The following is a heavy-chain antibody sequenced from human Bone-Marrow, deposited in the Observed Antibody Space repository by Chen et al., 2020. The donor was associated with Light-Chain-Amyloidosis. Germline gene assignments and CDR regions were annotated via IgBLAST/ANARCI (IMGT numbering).Heavy chain of an antibody. CDR3: AKDISYDDILPGYPADAFDI. D-gene: IGHD3-9*01. Sequence: GGSLRPPCAASGFAFSSYAMSWARQAPGKGLEWVATISGSGGGRYYGDSVKGRLTISRDNSKNALFLQMNSLRAEDTAVYYCAKDISYDDILPGYPADAFDIWGQGTMVTVSS. CDR1: GFAFSSYA. CDR2: ISGSGGGR. V-gene: IGHV3-23*01. J-gene: IGHJ3*02.